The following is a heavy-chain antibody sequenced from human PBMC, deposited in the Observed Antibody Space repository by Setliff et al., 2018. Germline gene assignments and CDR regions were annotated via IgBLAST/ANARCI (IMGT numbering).Heavy chain of an antibody. Sequence: GGSLRLSCAASGFTFSSYWMSWVRQAPGKGLEWVANIKQDESEKYYADSVKGRFTISRDNAKNSLYLQMNSLRAEDTALYHCARDISARYSGSHNWFDPWGQGTLVTVSS. CDR1: GFTFSSYW. J-gene: IGHJ5*02. CDR3: ARDISARYSGSHNWFDP. D-gene: IGHD1-26*01. CDR2: IKQDESEK. V-gene: IGHV3-7*03.